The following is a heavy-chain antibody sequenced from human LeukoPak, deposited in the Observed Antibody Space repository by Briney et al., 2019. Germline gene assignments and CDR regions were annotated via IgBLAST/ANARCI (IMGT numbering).Heavy chain of an antibody. D-gene: IGHD3-10*01. CDR3: ARVRYYGSGSYYRPHYYYMDV. CDR1: GFTFSDYY. Sequence: GGSMRLACAASGFTFSDYYMSWNRQAPGKGLEWDSYISSSGSTIYYADSVKGRFTISRDNAKNSLYLQMNSLRAEDTAVYYCARVRYYGSGSYYRPHYYYMDVWGKGTTVTVSS. CDR2: ISSSGSTI. J-gene: IGHJ6*03. V-gene: IGHV3-11*04.